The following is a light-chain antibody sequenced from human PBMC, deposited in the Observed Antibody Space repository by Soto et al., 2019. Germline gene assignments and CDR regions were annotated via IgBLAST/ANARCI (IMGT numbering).Light chain of an antibody. CDR3: SSYAGRNTWV. Sequence: QSALTQPPSASGSPGQSVTISCTGTSSDVGGYKYVSWYQQHPGKAPKLMIFAVSRRPSGVPDRFSGSKSGNTASLTVSGLQAEDEADYYCSSYAGRNTWVFGGGTKLTVL. CDR2: AVS. CDR1: SSDVGGYKY. V-gene: IGLV2-8*01. J-gene: IGLJ3*02.